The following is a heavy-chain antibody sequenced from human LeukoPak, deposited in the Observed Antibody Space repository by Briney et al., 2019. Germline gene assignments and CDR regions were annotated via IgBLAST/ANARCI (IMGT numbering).Heavy chain of an antibody. CDR2: IRYDGSYK. J-gene: IGHJ4*02. CDR3: AKDPLYTDS. V-gene: IGHV3-30*02. Sequence: GGSLRLSCAASGFTFSRYGMHWVRQAPGKGLEWVSFIRYDGSYKNYADSVKGRFTISRDNSKNTLHLQMNSLRTEDTAVYYCAKDPLYTDSWGQGTLVTVSS. CDR1: GFTFSRYG. D-gene: IGHD2-2*02.